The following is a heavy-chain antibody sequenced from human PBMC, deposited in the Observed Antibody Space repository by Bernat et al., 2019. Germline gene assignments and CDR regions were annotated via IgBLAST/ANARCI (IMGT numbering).Heavy chain of an antibody. CDR3: ARDRAIGAGGIVVVPATAPTDY. D-gene: IGHD2-2*01. CDR1: GFTFSSYS. CDR2: ISSSSSYI. V-gene: IGHV3-21*01. Sequence: EVQLVESGGGLVKPGGSLRLSCAASGFTFSSYSMNWVRQAPGKGLEWVSSISSSSSYIYYADSVKGRFTISRDNAKNSLYLQMNSLRAEDTAVYYCARDRAIGAGGIVVVPATAPTDYWGQGTLVTVSS. J-gene: IGHJ4*02.